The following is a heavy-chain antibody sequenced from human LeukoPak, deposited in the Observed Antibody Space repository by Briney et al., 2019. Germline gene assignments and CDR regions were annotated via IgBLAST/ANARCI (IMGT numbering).Heavy chain of an antibody. J-gene: IGHJ5*02. CDR3: ARAAWFGETGTNWFDP. Sequence: SGTLSLTCTVSGGSISSYYWSWIRQPPGKGLEWIGYIYYSGSTNYNPSLKSRVTISVDTSKTQFSLKLSSVTAADTAVYYCARAAWFGETGTNWFDPWGQGTLVTVSS. CDR2: IYYSGST. V-gene: IGHV4-59*01. CDR1: GGSISSYY. D-gene: IGHD3-10*01.